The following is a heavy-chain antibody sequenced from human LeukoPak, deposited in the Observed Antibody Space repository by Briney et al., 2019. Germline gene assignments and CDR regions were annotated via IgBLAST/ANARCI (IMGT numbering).Heavy chain of an antibody. J-gene: IGHJ4*01. CDR2: IRYDGTNK. Sequence: PGGSLRLSCAASGFSFSSYGMHWVRQAPGKGLEWVAFIRYDGTNKYYADSVRGRFTISRDTSKNTVYLQMNSLRVEDAGVYYCAKAPVTSCRGAFCYPFDYWAHGTLVTVSS. D-gene: IGHD2-21*01. V-gene: IGHV3-30*02. CDR3: AKAPVTSCRGAFCYPFDY. CDR1: GFSFSSYG.